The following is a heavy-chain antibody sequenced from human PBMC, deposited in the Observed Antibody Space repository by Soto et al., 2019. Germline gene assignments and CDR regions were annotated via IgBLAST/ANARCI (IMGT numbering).Heavy chain of an antibody. J-gene: IGHJ4*02. CDR1: GYILASYN. Sequence: QVQLVQSGAEVKKPGASVKVSCKASGYILASYNMHWVRQAPGQGLEWMGIINPSGGSTSYAQKFQDRGTMTRVRSTSTVYMELSRLRSEDTAVYYCARTYCAGICRARYFDYWGQRTLVSVSS. V-gene: IGHV1-46*03. D-gene: IGHD2-21*01. CDR3: ARTYCAGICRARYFDY. CDR2: INPSGGST.